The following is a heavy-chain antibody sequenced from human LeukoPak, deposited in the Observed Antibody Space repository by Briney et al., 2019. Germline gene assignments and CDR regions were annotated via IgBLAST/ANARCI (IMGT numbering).Heavy chain of an antibody. CDR2: IIPIFGTV. CDR3: ARVEMATKPGDY. V-gene: IGHV1-69*05. J-gene: IGHJ4*02. CDR1: GGTFSTYA. Sequence: SVKVSCKASGGTFSTYAISWVRQAPGQGLEWMGGIIPIFGTVNYAQKFQGRVTMTRDTSISTAYMELSRLRSDDTAVYYCARVEMATKPGDYWGQGTLVTVSS. D-gene: IGHD5-24*01.